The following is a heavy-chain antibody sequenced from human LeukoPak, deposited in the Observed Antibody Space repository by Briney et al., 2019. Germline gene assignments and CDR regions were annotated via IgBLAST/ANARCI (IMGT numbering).Heavy chain of an antibody. D-gene: IGHD5-24*01. J-gene: IGHJ3*02. CDR1: GGTFSNYA. V-gene: IGHV1-69*15. Sequence: ASVKVSCKASGGTFSNYAISWVRQAPRQGLEWMGRIMPVFGTTSYAQKFQGRITITADESTSTAYMELISLRSEDTAVYYCARRAPEHRWLQSREAFDIWGQGTMVTVSS. CDR3: ARRAPEHRWLQSREAFDI. CDR2: IMPVFGTT.